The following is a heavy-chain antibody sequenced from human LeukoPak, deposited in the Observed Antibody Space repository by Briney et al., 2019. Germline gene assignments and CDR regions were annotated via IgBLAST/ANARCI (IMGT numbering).Heavy chain of an antibody. CDR2: IRSDGSTK. V-gene: IGHV3-30*02. J-gene: IGHJ4*02. CDR3: AKGRTAAHFDY. CDR1: GFSFSTYG. Sequence: GGSLRLSCAASGFSFSTYGMHWVRQSPGKGLEWVAFIRSDGSTKYYAESVKGRFTISRDNSKSTLYLQMNSLRTEDTAVYYCAKGRTAAHFDYWGQGTLVTISS. D-gene: IGHD6-13*01.